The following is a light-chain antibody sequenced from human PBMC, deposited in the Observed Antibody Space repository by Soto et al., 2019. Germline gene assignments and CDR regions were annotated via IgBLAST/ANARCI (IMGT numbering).Light chain of an antibody. J-gene: IGKJ5*01. CDR2: ATS. Sequence: DIQMTQSPSSLSASVGDRVTITCRASQSISNYLIWYQQKPGKAPNLLIDATSTLQSGVPSRFSGSGSGTDFTLTISSLQPEDFATYYCQQTYNTPITFGQGTRLEIK. CDR3: QQTYNTPIT. V-gene: IGKV1-39*01. CDR1: QSISNY.